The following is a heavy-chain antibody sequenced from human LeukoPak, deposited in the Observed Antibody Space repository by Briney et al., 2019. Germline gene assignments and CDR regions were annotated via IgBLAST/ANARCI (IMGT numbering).Heavy chain of an antibody. CDR1: GFTFTSYT. CDR3: VRDGGELEADGFDI. V-gene: IGHV3-48*01. D-gene: IGHD2-21*01. Sequence: GGSPRLSCAASGFTFTSYTMNWVRQAPGKGLEWISYISGGSGDIFYAGSVQGRFTTSRDNAENTLYLQMNSLRAEDTAVYYCVRDGGELEADGFDIWGKGTMVTVSS. CDR2: ISGGSGDI. J-gene: IGHJ3*02.